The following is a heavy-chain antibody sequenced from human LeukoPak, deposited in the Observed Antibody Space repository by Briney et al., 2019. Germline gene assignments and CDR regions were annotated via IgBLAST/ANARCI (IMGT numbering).Heavy chain of an antibody. CDR3: ARGTHYSNSSGYWDDGGDAFDI. CDR1: GDSVSSNSAA. Sequence: SQTLSLTCAISGDSVSSNSAAWNWIRQSPSRGLEWLGRTYHRSKWYNDYAVSVKSRITINPDTSKNQFSLQLNSVTPEHTAVYYCARGTHYSNSSGYWDDGGDAFDIWGQGTMVTVSS. CDR2: TYHRSKWYN. J-gene: IGHJ3*02. V-gene: IGHV6-1*01. D-gene: IGHD3-22*01.